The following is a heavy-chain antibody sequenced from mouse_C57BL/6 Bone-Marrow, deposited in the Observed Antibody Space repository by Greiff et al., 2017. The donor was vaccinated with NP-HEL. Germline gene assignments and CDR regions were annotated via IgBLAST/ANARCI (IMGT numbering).Heavy chain of an antibody. CDR1: GYAFSSYW. J-gene: IGHJ2*01. Sequence: QVHVKQSGAELVKPGASVKISCKASGYAFSSYWMNWVKQRPGKGLEWIGQIYPGDGDTNYNGKFKGKATLTADKSSSTAYMQLSSLTSEDSAVYFCARSSLNWDVGYWGQGTTLTVSS. CDR2: IYPGDGDT. D-gene: IGHD4-1*02. CDR3: ARSSLNWDVGY. V-gene: IGHV1-80*01.